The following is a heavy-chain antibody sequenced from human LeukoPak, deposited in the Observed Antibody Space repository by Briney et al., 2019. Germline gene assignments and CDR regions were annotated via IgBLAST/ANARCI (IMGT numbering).Heavy chain of an antibody. Sequence: PGRSLRLSCTASGFRFGDYALNWVRQAPGKGLEWVGFVRSTGHSRTTEYAASVEGRFTISSDESISIAYLQINRLKTEHTAVYYCSSAQTGVGGKYYFDYWGQGTLVTVSS. CDR3: SSAQTGVGGKYYFDY. V-gene: IGHV3-49*04. CDR1: GFRFGDYA. CDR2: VRSTGHSRTT. D-gene: IGHD1-14*01. J-gene: IGHJ4*02.